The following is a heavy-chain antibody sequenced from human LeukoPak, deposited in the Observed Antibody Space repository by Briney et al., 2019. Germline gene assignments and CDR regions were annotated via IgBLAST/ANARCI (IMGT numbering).Heavy chain of an antibody. CDR2: INPNSGGT. Sequence: ASVKVSCKASGYTFTDYYIHWVRQAPGQGLEWMGWINPNSGGTKYAQKFQGRVTMTRDTSISLAYMELSRLRSDDTAVYYCARRISDPNYYYMDVWGKGTAVTVSS. CDR1: GYTFTDYY. D-gene: IGHD3-3*02. V-gene: IGHV1-2*02. J-gene: IGHJ6*03. CDR3: ARRISDPNYYYMDV.